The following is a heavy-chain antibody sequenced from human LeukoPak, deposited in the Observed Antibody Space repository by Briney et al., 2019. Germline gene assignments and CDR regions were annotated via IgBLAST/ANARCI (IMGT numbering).Heavy chain of an antibody. CDR3: ARRVYCGGDCSSYFDY. D-gene: IGHD2-21*02. V-gene: IGHV4-39*01. CDR2: IYYSGST. J-gene: IGHJ4*02. Sequence: DPSETLSLTCTVSGGSISSSSYYWGWIRQPPGKGLEWIGSIYYSGSTYYNPSLKSRVTISVDTSKNQFSLKLSSVTAADTAVYYCARRVYCGGDCSSYFDYWGQGTLVTVSS. CDR1: GGSISSSSYY.